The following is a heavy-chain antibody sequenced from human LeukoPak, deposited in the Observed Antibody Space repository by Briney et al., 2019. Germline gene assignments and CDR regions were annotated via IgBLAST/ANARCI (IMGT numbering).Heavy chain of an antibody. CDR2: ISGSGATA. Sequence: TGGSLRLSCTASGFTFSSYAMNWVRQAPGKGLEWVSTISGSGATASHAASVRGRFTISRDNSRNTLYLEMSSLRPEDTAVYYCSKDGLSGENYWGQGTLVTVSS. D-gene: IGHD4-17*01. J-gene: IGHJ4*02. V-gene: IGHV3-23*01. CDR3: SKDGLSGENY. CDR1: GFTFSSYA.